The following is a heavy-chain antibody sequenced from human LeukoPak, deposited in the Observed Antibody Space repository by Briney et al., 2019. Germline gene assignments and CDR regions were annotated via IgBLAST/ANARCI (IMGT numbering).Heavy chain of an antibody. V-gene: IGHV3-53*01. J-gene: IGHJ4*02. D-gene: IGHD4-17*01. Sequence: GGSLRLSCAASGFTVSGNYMSWVRQAPGKGLEWVSVIYSGGSTYYADSVKGRFTISRDNSKNTLYLQMNSLRAEDTAVYYCARIESLVYGDPPPHWGQGTLVTVSS. CDR3: ARIESLVYGDPPPH. CDR2: IYSGGST. CDR1: GFTVSGNY.